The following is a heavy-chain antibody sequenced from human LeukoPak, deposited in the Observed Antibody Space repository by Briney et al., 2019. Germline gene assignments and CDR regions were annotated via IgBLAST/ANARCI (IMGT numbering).Heavy chain of an antibody. D-gene: IGHD3-10*01. Sequence: SETLSLTCSVSGGSISSYYWSWIRQPPGKGLEWIGYLYYSGSTNSNPSLKSRVTMSVDTSKNQFSLKLRSVAAADTAVYYCARGGSGISNAFDIWGQGTMVTVSS. CDR1: GGSISSYY. J-gene: IGHJ3*02. CDR3: ARGGSGISNAFDI. V-gene: IGHV4-59*01. CDR2: LYYSGST.